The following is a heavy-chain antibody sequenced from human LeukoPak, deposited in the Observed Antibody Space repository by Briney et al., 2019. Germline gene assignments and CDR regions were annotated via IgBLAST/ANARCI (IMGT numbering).Heavy chain of an antibody. CDR3: ASSPVGPTDY. J-gene: IGHJ4*02. V-gene: IGHV4-34*01. D-gene: IGHD1-26*01. CDR2: ISHSGST. CDR1: GGSISSYF. Sequence: PSETLSLTCTVSGGSISSYFWSWIRQPPGKGLEWIGEISHSGSTNYNPSLKSRVTMSVDTSKNQFSLKLSSVTAADTAVYYCASSPVGPTDYWGQGTLVTVSS.